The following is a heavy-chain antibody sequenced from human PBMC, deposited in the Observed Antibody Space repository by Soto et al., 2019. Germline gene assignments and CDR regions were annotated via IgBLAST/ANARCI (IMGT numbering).Heavy chain of an antibody. V-gene: IGHV4-59*13. CDR1: AGSISSYY. CDR2: IYYSGSN. CDR3: ATVWFGELSSNWFDP. J-gene: IGHJ5*02. D-gene: IGHD3-10*01. Sequence: SETLSLTCTLSAGSISSYYWSWNRHPPGKGLEWIGYIYYSGSNNYKPHLKSRVTISVDTSKDQLSLKLSSVNAADTDVYYCATVWFGELSSNWFDPWGQGTPVTVSS.